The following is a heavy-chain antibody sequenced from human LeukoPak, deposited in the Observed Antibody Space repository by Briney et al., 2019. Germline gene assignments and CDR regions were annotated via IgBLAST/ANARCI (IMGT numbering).Heavy chain of an antibody. CDR2: ISGDGGST. J-gene: IGHJ4*02. V-gene: IGHV3-43*02. D-gene: IGHD6-19*01. Sequence: GGSLRLSCAASGFTFDDYAMHWVRQAPGKGLEWVSLISGDGGSTYYADSVKCRFTISRDNSKNSLYLQMNSLRTEDTALYYCAKEHYSVAGPYFDYWGQGTLVTVSS. CDR3: AKEHYSVAGPYFDY. CDR1: GFTFDDYA.